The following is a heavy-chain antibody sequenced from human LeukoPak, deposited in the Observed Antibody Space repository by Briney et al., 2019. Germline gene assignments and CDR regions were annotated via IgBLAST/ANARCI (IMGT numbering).Heavy chain of an antibody. V-gene: IGHV3-66*02. CDR1: GFTVNSNY. D-gene: IGHD1-26*01. CDR3: ARAGVGAKRGAFDI. Sequence: GGSLRLSCAASGFTVNSNYMTWVRQAPGKGLEWVSVIYTGGSTYYADSVKGRFTISRDNSENELYLQMNSLRTEDTAAYYCARAGVGAKRGAFDIWGQGTMVTVSS. CDR2: IYTGGST. J-gene: IGHJ3*02.